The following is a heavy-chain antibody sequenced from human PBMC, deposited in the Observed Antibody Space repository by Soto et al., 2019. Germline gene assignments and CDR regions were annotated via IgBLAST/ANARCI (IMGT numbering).Heavy chain of an antibody. D-gene: IGHD1-1*01. V-gene: IGHV1-69*01. CDR2: INPVFGTT. Sequence: QVQLVQSGAEVKKPGSSVKVSCKASGGTFSKCSISWLRQAPGQGLEWMGGINPVFGTTYYEEKFQGRVTIIADGSTSTAYMELSSRRSADTAVYYCATSSPYICIGTPAGNHYYYGMDGWGQGTRVTVSS. CDR3: ATSSPYICIGTPAGNHYYYGMDG. CDR1: GGTFSKCS. J-gene: IGHJ6*02.